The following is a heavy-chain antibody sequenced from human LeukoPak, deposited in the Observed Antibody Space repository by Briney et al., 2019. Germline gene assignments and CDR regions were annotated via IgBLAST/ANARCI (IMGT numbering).Heavy chain of an antibody. J-gene: IGHJ4*02. CDR3: AKLLAVTNSYYFNY. CDR1: GFTFSSYA. V-gene: IGHV3-23*01. CDR2: ISGSGSGGST. Sequence: GGSLRLSCAASGFTFSSYAMSWVRQAPGKGLEWVSTISGSGSGGSTYYADSVKGRFTISRDNSKDTLYLQMNSLRAEDTAVHYCAKLLAVTNSYYFNYWGQGTLVTVSS. D-gene: IGHD6-19*01.